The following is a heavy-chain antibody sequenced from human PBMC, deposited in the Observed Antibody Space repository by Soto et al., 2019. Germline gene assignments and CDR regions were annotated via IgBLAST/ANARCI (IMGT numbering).Heavy chain of an antibody. D-gene: IGHD6-19*01. CDR2: IYYSGNT. CDR1: GGSICSSIYY. V-gene: IGHV4-39*01. Sequence: SGTLSLTCTISGGSICSSIYYWGWIRQPPGKGLEWIGSIYYSGNTYYNPSLKSRVTISVDTSKNQFSLKLSSVTAADTAVYYCARGWAVAGGNWFDPWGQGTLGTVSS. J-gene: IGHJ5*02. CDR3: ARGWAVAGGNWFDP.